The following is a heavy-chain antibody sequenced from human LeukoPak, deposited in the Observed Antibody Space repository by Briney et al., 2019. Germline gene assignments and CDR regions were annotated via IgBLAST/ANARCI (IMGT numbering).Heavy chain of an antibody. J-gene: IGHJ3*02. Sequence: SETLSLTCTVSGGSISSGSYYWSWIRQPAGKGLEWIGRIYTSGSTNYNPSLKSRVTISVDTSKNQFSLKLSSVTAADTAVYYCARTPAHIVGALQGAFDIWGQGTMVTVSS. CDR1: GGSISSGSYY. D-gene: IGHD1-26*01. CDR2: IYTSGST. V-gene: IGHV4-61*02. CDR3: ARTPAHIVGALQGAFDI.